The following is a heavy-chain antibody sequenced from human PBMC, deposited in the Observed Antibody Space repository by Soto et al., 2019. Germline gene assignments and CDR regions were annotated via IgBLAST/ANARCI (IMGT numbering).Heavy chain of an antibody. Sequence: GGSLRLSCAASGFTFSSYAMSWVRQAPGKGLERVSGISGSSGGTYYADSVKGRFTISRDNSKNTLYLQMNSLRAEDTAVYYYAKDLNWNYVPHAFDIWGQGTMVTVSS. CDR2: ISGSSGGT. J-gene: IGHJ3*02. CDR3: AKDLNWNYVPHAFDI. CDR1: GFTFSSYA. D-gene: IGHD1-7*01. V-gene: IGHV3-23*01.